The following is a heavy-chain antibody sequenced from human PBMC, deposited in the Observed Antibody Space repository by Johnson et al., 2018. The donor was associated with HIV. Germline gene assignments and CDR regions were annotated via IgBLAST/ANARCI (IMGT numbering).Heavy chain of an antibody. CDR1: QFTFSNYY. CDR2: ISYDGSNK. Sequence: QVQLVESGGGLAQPAWSPRLSCAASQFTFSNYYMNCVRQAPGNGLEWVAIISYDGSNKYYADSVKGRFTISRDNSKNTLYLQMNSLGAEDTAVYYCARDREFYSGGDAFDIWGQGTMVTVSS. D-gene: IGHD4-11*01. J-gene: IGHJ3*02. CDR3: ARDREFYSGGDAFDI. V-gene: IGHV3-30*03.